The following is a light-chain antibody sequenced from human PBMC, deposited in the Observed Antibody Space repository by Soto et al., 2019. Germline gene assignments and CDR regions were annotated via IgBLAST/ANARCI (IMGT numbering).Light chain of an antibody. CDR1: SSDVAAHNF. J-gene: IGLJ2*01. Sequence: QSALTQPASVSESPGQSITISCTGSSSDVAAHNFVSWYQHHPDKAPKLIIYDVTNRPSGVSNRFSGSKSGTTASLTISGLQAEDEADYYCSSYTISNTVVFGGGTKLTVL. V-gene: IGLV2-14*03. CDR3: SSYTISNTVV. CDR2: DVT.